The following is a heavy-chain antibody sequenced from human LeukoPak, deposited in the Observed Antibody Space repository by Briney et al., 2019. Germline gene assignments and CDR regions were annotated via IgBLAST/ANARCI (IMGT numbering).Heavy chain of an antibody. Sequence: GRSLRLSCAASGFIFEDYAMHWVRQAPGKGLEWVAVISYDGSNKYYADSVKGRFTISRDNSKNTLYLQMNSLRAEDTAVYYCAKELVAALYDSSGYYNFHYFDYWGQGTLVTVSS. J-gene: IGHJ4*02. CDR2: ISYDGSNK. D-gene: IGHD3-22*01. V-gene: IGHV3-30*18. CDR3: AKELVAALYDSSGYYNFHYFDY. CDR1: GFIFEDYA.